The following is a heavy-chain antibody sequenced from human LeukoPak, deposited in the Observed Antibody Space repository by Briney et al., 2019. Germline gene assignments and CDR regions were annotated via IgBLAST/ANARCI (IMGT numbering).Heavy chain of an antibody. V-gene: IGHV3-74*01. CDR2: INTDGSST. Sequence: GGSLRLPCAASGFTVSSNYMSWVRQAPGKGLVWVSRINTDGSSTSYADSVKGRFTISRDNAKNTLYLQMNSLRAEDTAVYYCARGGVVVPAAVDYWGQGTLVTVSS. J-gene: IGHJ4*02. D-gene: IGHD2-2*01. CDR3: ARGGVVVPAAVDY. CDR1: GFTVSSNY.